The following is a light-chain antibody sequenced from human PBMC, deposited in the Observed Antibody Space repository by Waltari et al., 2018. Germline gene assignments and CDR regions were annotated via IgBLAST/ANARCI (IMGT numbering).Light chain of an antibody. V-gene: IGKV1-5*03. CDR1: QRITSW. CDR2: KAS. Sequence: DIQMTQSPSTLSASVGDRVTITCRASQRITSWLAWYQQIPGKPPKLLTYKASTLESGVPSRFSGSGSGTEFTLTISSLQPDDVATYYCQQYNSYPWTFGHGTKVELK. J-gene: IGKJ1*01. CDR3: QQYNSYPWT.